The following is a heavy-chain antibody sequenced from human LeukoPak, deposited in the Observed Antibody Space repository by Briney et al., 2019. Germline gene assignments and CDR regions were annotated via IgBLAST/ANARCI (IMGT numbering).Heavy chain of an antibody. D-gene: IGHD3-3*01. V-gene: IGHV3-69-1*01. CDR3: ARAQTLFWEFDGFDV. CDR2: MTVTNKI. J-gene: IGHJ3*01. CDR1: GFTFSSHS. Sequence: GGSLRLSCAASGFTFSSHSINWARQAPGKGLEWIATMTVTNKIHYADSVKGRFTISRDNAENSVYLQMNSLRDEDTAVYSCARAQTLFWEFDGFDVWGRGTKVTVSS.